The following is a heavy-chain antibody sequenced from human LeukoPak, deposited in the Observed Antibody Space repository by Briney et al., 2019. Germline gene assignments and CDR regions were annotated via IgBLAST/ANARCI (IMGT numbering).Heavy chain of an antibody. Sequence: ALVKVSCKASGYTFTSYDINWVRQATGQGLEWMGWMNPNSGNTGYAQKFQGRVTMTEDTSTDTAYMELSSLRSEDTAVYYCATDQRITMIVVGAFDIWGQGTMVTVSS. CDR1: GYTFTSYD. D-gene: IGHD3-22*01. CDR2: MNPNSGNT. CDR3: ATDQRITMIVVGAFDI. V-gene: IGHV1-8*01. J-gene: IGHJ3*02.